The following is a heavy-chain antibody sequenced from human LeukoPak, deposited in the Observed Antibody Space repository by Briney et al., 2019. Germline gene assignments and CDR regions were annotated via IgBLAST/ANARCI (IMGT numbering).Heavy chain of an antibody. CDR2: MNPNSGNT. J-gene: IGHJ5*02. D-gene: IGHD3-10*01. CDR3: ARALRVVPMVRGAPGRFDP. CDR1: GYTFTSYD. V-gene: IGHV1-8*01. Sequence: ASVKVSCKASGYTFTSYDINWVRQATGQGLEWMGWMNPNSGNTGYAQKFQGRVTMTRNTSISTAYMELSSLRSEDTAVYYCARALRVVPMVRGAPGRFDPWGQGTLVTVSS.